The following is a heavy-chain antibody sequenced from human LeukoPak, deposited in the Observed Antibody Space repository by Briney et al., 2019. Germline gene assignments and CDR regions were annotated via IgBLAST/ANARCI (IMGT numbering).Heavy chain of an antibody. J-gene: IGHJ5*02. CDR1: GFTFDDYG. CDR2: INWNGGST. Sequence: GGSLRLSCAASGFTFDDYGMSWVRQAPGKGLEWVSGINWNGGSTGYADSVKGRFTISRDNAKNSLYLQMNSLRAEDTAVYYCVKDSDELIAAVYNWFDPWGQGTQVTVSS. D-gene: IGHD6-13*01. V-gene: IGHV3-20*04. CDR3: VKDSDELIAAVYNWFDP.